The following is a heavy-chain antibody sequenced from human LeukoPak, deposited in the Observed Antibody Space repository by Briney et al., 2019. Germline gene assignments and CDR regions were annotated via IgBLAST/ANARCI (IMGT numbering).Heavy chain of an antibody. J-gene: IGHJ4*02. CDR2: ISYDGSNK. Sequence: GGSLRLSCAASGFTFSSYAMHWVRQAPGKGLEWVAVISYDGSNKYYADSVKGRFTISRDNSKNTLYLQMNSLRAEDTAVYYCARNSGSYSSPFDYWGQGTLVTVSS. CDR3: ARNSGSYSSPFDY. CDR1: GFTFSSYA. V-gene: IGHV3-30*04. D-gene: IGHD1-26*01.